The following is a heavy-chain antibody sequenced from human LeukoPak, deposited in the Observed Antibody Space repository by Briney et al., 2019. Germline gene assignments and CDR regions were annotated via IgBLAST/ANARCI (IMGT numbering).Heavy chain of an antibody. D-gene: IGHD2-15*01. CDR1: GGSMSIYY. CDR3: ARHVGAFDF. V-gene: IGHV4-4*09. CDR2: IYINGST. J-gene: IGHJ3*01. Sequence: SETLSLTCTVSGGSMSIYYWSWIRQPPGKGLEWIGYIYINGSTNYNPSLKSRVTILVDTSKNQFSLKLSSVTAADTAVYYCARHVGAFDFWGQGTMVTVSS.